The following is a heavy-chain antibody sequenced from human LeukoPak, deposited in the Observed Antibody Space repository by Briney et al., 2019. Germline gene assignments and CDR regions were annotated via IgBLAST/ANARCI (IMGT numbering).Heavy chain of an antibody. CDR3: ARDLRTTVTTWGWYYGMGV. V-gene: IGHV3-21*01. CDR1: GFTFSSYS. CDR2: ISSSSSYI. J-gene: IGHJ6*02. Sequence: PGGSLRLSCAASGFTFSSYSMNWVRQAPGKGLEWVSSISSSSSYIYYADSVKGRFTISRDNAKNSLYLQMNSLRAEDTAVYYCARDLRTTVTTWGWYYGMGVWGQGTTVTVSS. D-gene: IGHD4-17*01.